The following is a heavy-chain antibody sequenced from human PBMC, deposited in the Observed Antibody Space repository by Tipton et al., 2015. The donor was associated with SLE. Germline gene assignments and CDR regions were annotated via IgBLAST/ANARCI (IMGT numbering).Heavy chain of an antibody. CDR3: ARYSSISAQGFQH. D-gene: IGHD2-2*01. J-gene: IGHJ1*01. CDR2: IHYSGST. Sequence: TLSLTCSVSGGSMSSYYWSWIRQPPGKGLEWIGYIHYSGSTSNNPSLKSRVTISVDTSKNQFSPKLSSVTAADTAVYYCARYSSISAQGFQHWGQGTLVTVSS. V-gene: IGHV4-59*01. CDR1: GGSMSSYY.